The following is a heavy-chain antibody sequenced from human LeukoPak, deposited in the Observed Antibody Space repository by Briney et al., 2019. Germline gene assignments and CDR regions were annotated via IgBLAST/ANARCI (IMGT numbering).Heavy chain of an antibody. D-gene: IGHD2-15*01. V-gene: IGHV4-38-2*02. Sequence: MTSETLSLTCTVSGYSISSGYYWSWIRQPPGKGLVWIGEINHSGSTNYNPSLRSRVTISVDTSKNQFSLKVNSVTAADTAVYYCARRGEIVVDPYFDYWGQGTLVTVSS. J-gene: IGHJ4*02. CDR2: INHSGST. CDR1: GYSISSGYY. CDR3: ARRGEIVVDPYFDY.